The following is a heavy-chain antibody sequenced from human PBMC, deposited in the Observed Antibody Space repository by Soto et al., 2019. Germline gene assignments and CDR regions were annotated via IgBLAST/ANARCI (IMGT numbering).Heavy chain of an antibody. D-gene: IGHD3-22*01. V-gene: IGHV3-21*01. CDR3: ARGGSSYYDTRGSLDY. J-gene: IGHJ4*02. Sequence: PGGSLRLSCAASGFTFSSYSMNWVRQAPGKGLEWVSFISSSSSYIYYADSVKDRFIISRDNAKNSLYLQMNSLRAEDTAVYYCARGGSSYYDTRGSLDYWGQGTLVTVSS. CDR2: ISSSSSYI. CDR1: GFTFSSYS.